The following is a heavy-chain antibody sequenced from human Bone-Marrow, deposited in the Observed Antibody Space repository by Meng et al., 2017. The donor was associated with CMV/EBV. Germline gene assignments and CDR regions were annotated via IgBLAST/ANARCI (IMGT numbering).Heavy chain of an antibody. CDR3: AKDGEYQLLLHYDFWSGTLVV. Sequence: RGSLRLSCPACGFTFSSYGMHWVRQAPGKGLEWVAVIWYDGSNKYYADSVKGRFTISRDNSKNTLYLQMNSLRAEDTAVYYCAKDGEYQLLLHYDFWSGTLVVWGQGATVTGYS. J-gene: IGHJ6*01. CDR2: IWYDGSNK. CDR1: GFTFSSYG. D-gene: IGHD3-3*01. V-gene: IGHV3-33*06.